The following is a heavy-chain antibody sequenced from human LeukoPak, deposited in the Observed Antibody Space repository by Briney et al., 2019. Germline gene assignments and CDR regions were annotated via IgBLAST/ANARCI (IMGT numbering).Heavy chain of an antibody. J-gene: IGHJ4*02. V-gene: IGHV4-59*12. D-gene: IGHD5-24*01. Sequence: SETLSLTCTVSGGSISSYYRSWIRQPPGKGLEWIGYIYHSGSTYYNPSLKSRVTISVDRSKNQFSLKLSSVTAADTAVYYCARSRDGYNSRYFDYWGQGTLVTVSS. CDR2: IYHSGST. CDR3: ARSRDGYNSRYFDY. CDR1: GGSISSYY.